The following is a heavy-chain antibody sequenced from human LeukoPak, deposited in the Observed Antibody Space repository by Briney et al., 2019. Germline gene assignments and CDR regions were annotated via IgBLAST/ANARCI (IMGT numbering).Heavy chain of an antibody. CDR1: GYTFTSYY. Sequence: ASVKVSCKASGYTFTSYYMHWVRQAPGQGLEWMGLINPTGGSTGYAQKFQGRVTMTRDMSTSTDYMELSSLRSEDTAIYYCARDNSVGDNVWWFDPWGQGTLVTVSS. CDR2: INPTGGST. V-gene: IGHV1-46*01. D-gene: IGHD1-26*01. J-gene: IGHJ5*02. CDR3: ARDNSVGDNVWWFDP.